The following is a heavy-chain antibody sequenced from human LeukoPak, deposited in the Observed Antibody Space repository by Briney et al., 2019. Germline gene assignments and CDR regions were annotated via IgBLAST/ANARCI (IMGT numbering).Heavy chain of an antibody. Sequence: RSGGSLRLSCAASGFTFSSYSMNWVRQAPGKGLEWVSSISSSSDYRFYADSLKGRFTISRDNAKNSLYLQMNSLTVEDTAVYYCARADSARGTRFYFHYWGQGTLVTVSS. CDR2: ISSSSDYR. V-gene: IGHV3-21*01. CDR1: GFTFSSYS. CDR3: ARADSARGTRFYFHY. D-gene: IGHD5-18*01. J-gene: IGHJ4*02.